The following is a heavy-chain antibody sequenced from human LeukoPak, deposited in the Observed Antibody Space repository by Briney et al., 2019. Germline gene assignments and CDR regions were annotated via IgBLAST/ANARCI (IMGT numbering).Heavy chain of an antibody. D-gene: IGHD4-17*01. CDR2: IIPIFGTA. CDR1: GGTFSSYA. V-gene: IGHV1-69*13. Sequence: ASVMVSCKASGGTFSSYAISWVRQAPGQGLEWMGGIIPIFGTANYAQKFQGRVTITADESTSTAYMELSSLRSEDTAVYYCARDANWGYGDYSRSLHFDYWGQGTLVTVSS. J-gene: IGHJ4*02. CDR3: ARDANWGYGDYSRSLHFDY.